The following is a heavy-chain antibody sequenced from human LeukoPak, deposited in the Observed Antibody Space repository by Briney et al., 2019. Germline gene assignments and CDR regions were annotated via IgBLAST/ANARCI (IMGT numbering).Heavy chain of an antibody. Sequence: PGGSLGPSWEASGLTLRSNGMPGVGRPPGKGLGGGAVIWYDGSNKYYADSVKGRFTISRDNSKNTLYLQMNSLRAEDTAVYYCAREKLNRGYFDYWGQGTLVTVSS. J-gene: IGHJ4*02. CDR3: AREKLNRGYFDY. CDR2: IWYDGSNK. V-gene: IGHV3-33*01. CDR1: GLTLRSNG. D-gene: IGHD3-10*01.